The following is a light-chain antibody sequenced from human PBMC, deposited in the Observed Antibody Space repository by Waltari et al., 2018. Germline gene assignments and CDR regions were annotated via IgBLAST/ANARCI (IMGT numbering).Light chain of an antibody. Sequence: IQLTQSPSSLSASVGDRVTITCRASQGISSSVAWYQQKPGKAPKLLFYSASSLQSGVPSRFGGSGSGTDFTLTIASLQPEDFATYYCQQVHDYPYTFGQGTRLEI. CDR1: QGISSS. CDR2: SAS. CDR3: QQVHDYPYT. J-gene: IGKJ2*01. V-gene: IGKV1-9*01.